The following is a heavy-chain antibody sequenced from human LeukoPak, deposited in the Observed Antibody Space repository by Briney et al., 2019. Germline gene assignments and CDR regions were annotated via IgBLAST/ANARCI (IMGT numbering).Heavy chain of an antibody. CDR2: IYYSGST. Sequence: SETLSLTCTVSGGSISSGGYYWSWIRQHPGKGLEWIGYIYYSGSTYYNPSLKSRVTISVDTSKNQFSLKLSSVTAADTAVYYCARGGAYGSGTCDYWGQGTLVTVSS. V-gene: IGHV4-31*03. J-gene: IGHJ4*02. CDR1: GGSISSGGYY. CDR3: ARGGAYGSGTCDY. D-gene: IGHD3-10*01.